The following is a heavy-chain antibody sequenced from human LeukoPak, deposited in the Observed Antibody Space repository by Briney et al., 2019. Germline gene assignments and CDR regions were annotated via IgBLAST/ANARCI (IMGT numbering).Heavy chain of an antibody. CDR2: IYYSGST. J-gene: IGHJ4*02. D-gene: IGHD3-22*01. CDR3: ARASYYYDSSGYYSRPFDY. CDR1: GGSISSYY. V-gene: IGHV4-59*12. Sequence: SETLSLTCTVSGGSISSYYWSWIRQPPGKGLEWIGYIYYSGSTNYNPSLKSRVTISVDTSKNQFSLKLSSVTAADTAVYYCARASYYYDSSGYYSRPFDYWGQGTLVTVSS.